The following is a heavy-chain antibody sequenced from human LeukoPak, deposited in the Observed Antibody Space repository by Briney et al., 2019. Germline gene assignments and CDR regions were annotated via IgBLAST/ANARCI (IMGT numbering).Heavy chain of an antibody. J-gene: IGHJ6*04. Sequence: GGSLRLSCAASGVTFSSYERNWVRQAPGKGLEWVSYISSSGSTIYYADSVRGRFTISRDNAKNSLYLQMNSLRAEDTAVYYCAELGITMIGGVWAKGTTVTISS. CDR2: ISSSGSTI. D-gene: IGHD3-10*02. CDR1: GVTFSSYE. V-gene: IGHV3-48*03. CDR3: AELGITMIGGV.